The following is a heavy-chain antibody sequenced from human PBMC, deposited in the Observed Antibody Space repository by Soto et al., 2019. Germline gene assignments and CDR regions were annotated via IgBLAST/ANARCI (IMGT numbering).Heavy chain of an antibody. D-gene: IGHD2-15*01. CDR1: GGSISSGGYY. Sequence: SETLSLTXTVSGGSISSGGYYWSWIRQHPGKGLEWIGYIYYSGSTYYNPSLKSRVTISVDTSKNQFSLKLSSVTAADTAVYYCERDQSGGEYFEHWGQGTLVTVSS. CDR2: IYYSGST. CDR3: ERDQSGGEYFEH. V-gene: IGHV4-31*02. J-gene: IGHJ1*01.